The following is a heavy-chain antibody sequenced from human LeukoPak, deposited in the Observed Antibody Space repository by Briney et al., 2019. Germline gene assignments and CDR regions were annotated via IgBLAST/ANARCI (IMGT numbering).Heavy chain of an antibody. Sequence: PGGSLRLSCAASGFTFSNYAMHWVRQAPGKGLEWVAVISYDGRNQYYADAVKGRFTISRDNAKNSLYLQMNSLRAEDTAVYYCARDPQQLDSSDAFDIWGQGTMVTVSS. D-gene: IGHD6-13*01. CDR2: ISYDGRNQ. J-gene: IGHJ3*02. CDR3: ARDPQQLDSSDAFDI. V-gene: IGHV3-30*04. CDR1: GFTFSNYA.